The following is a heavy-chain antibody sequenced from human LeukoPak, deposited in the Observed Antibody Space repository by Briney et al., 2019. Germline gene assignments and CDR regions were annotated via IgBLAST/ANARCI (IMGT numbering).Heavy chain of an antibody. V-gene: IGHV4-59*01. D-gene: IGHD3-10*01. CDR3: AKGGVSYHDY. CDR1: GDSISSYY. J-gene: IGHJ4*02. CDR2: IYYTGST. Sequence: SETLSLTCIVSGDSISSYYWSWIRQSPGKGLEWIAYIYYTGSTNYNPSLKSRVTISVDTSKNQFSLKLNSVTAADTAVYYCAKGGVSYHDYWGQGTLVTVSS.